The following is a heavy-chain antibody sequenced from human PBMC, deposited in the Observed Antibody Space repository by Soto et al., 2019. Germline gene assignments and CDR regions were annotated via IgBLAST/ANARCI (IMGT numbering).Heavy chain of an antibody. CDR2: ISTYNGNT. Sequence: ASVKTSSRASGYTFTTYPITWVRQSPRQVLASMGLISTYNGNTVYAHTVQGRVTMTTDTSTTTAYMERRSLRYDDTALDYCARVVRNSGYPDAVDVWGQGTTVTVSS. V-gene: IGHV1-18*01. D-gene: IGHD5-12*01. CDR1: GYTFTTYP. J-gene: IGHJ6*02. CDR3: ARVVRNSGYPDAVDV.